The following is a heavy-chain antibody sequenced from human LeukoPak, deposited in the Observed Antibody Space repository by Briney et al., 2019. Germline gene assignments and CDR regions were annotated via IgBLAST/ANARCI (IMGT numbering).Heavy chain of an antibody. D-gene: IGHD2-15*01. CDR1: GFTFRELS. J-gene: IGHJ5*02. CDR2: IRSNGGDT. V-gene: IGHV3-23*01. Sequence: GGSLRLSCAASGFTFRELSMSWVRQAPGKGLEWVSNIRSNGGDTYYTDSVKGRFTISRDNSKNTLYLEMNSLRAGDTAVYYCAKGGYTTWFDPWGQGTLVTVSS. CDR3: AKGGYTTWFDP.